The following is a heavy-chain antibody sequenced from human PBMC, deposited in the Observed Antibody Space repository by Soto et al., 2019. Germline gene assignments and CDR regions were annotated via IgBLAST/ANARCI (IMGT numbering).Heavy chain of an antibody. J-gene: IGHJ4*02. V-gene: IGHV4-39*01. D-gene: IGHD3-22*01. CDR1: GGSISISSHY. CDR3: ARLGLGENRINMIVVFDF. Sequence: PSETLSITSTVSGGSISISSHYWAWIRQSPGKGLEWIGSIYYSGNTYHNPSLKSRVTISLDTSKNQFSLKLTSVTAADTAVYYCARLGLGENRINMIVVFDFWGQGTLVTVSS. CDR2: IYYSGNT.